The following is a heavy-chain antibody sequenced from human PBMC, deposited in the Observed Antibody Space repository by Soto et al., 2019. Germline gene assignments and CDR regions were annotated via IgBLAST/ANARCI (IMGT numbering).Heavy chain of an antibody. J-gene: IGHJ4*02. CDR2: NYWDDVK. D-gene: IGHD2-15*01. CDR1: GVSLSTSGEG. V-gene: IGHV2-5*02. Sequence: SGPTLVNPTQTLTLTCTLSGVSLSTSGEGVGWIRQPPRKALEWPALNYWDDVKRFSPSLKSRLAITRDISKNHVVMTMTDMAPEDTAIFYCAHRQRTVVVGAPFDLWGQGSQVIVSA. CDR3: AHRQRTVVVGAPFDL.